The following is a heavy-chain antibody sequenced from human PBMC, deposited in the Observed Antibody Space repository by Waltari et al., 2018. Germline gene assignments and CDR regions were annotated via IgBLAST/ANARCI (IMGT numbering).Heavy chain of an antibody. Sequence: QVQLQESGPGLVKPSETLSLTCAVSGYSISSGYYWGWIRQPPGKGLEWIGSIYHSGSTYYNPSLKSRVTISVDTSKNQFSLKLSSVTAADTVVYYCASPIFGVVNTGGPFDYWGQGTLVTVSS. J-gene: IGHJ4*02. D-gene: IGHD3-3*01. V-gene: IGHV4-38-2*01. CDR1: GYSISSGYY. CDR3: ASPIFGVVNTGGPFDY. CDR2: IYHSGST.